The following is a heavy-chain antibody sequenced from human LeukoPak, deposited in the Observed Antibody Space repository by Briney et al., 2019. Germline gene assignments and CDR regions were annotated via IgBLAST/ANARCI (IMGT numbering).Heavy chain of an antibody. V-gene: IGHV3-48*04. CDR2: ISSSSSTI. CDR3: ARDGGSSWYPQFDQ. Sequence: GGSLRLSCAASGFTFSSYSMNWVRQAPGKGLEWVSYISSSSSTIYYADSVKGRFTISRDNAKNSLYLQMNSLRAEDTAVYYCARDGGSSWYPQFDQWGQGTLVTASS. D-gene: IGHD6-13*01. J-gene: IGHJ4*02. CDR1: GFTFSSYS.